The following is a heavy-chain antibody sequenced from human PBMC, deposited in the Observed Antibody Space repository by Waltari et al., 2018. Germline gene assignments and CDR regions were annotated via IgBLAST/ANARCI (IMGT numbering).Heavy chain of an antibody. CDR3: AKGSLISCSGTLCYPFDY. CDR2: ITGGRGDT. V-gene: IGHV3-23*01. D-gene: IGHD1-7*01. J-gene: IGHJ4*02. CDR1: GFTFTSYA. Sequence: EVRLLESGGGLIQPGGSLSLYCAASGFTFTSYAFNWVRQTPGKGLEWVASITGGRGDTYHADSVKGRFTISRDHSKDTVYLQMHSLRAEDTAVYYCAKGSLISCSGTLCYPFDYWGQGTLIIVSS.